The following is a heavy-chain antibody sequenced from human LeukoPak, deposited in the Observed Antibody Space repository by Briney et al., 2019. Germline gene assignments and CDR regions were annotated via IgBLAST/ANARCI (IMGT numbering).Heavy chain of an antibody. Sequence: GGSLRLSCAASGFTFSDYYMSWIRQAPGKGLEWVSYISSSSSYTNYADSVKGRFTISRDNAKNSLYLQMNSLRAEDTAVYYCARGMEYSSSYAWFDPWGQGTLVTVSS. J-gene: IGHJ5*02. CDR1: GFTFSDYY. CDR2: ISSSSSYT. D-gene: IGHD6-6*01. CDR3: ARGMEYSSSYAWFDP. V-gene: IGHV3-11*06.